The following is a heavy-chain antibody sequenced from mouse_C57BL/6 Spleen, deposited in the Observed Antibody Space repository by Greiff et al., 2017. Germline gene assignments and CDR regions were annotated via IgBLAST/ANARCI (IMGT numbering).Heavy chain of an antibody. J-gene: IGHJ2*01. CDR1: GFTFSSYA. D-gene: IGHD4-1*01. CDR2: ISDGGSYT. V-gene: IGHV5-4*01. Sequence: EVHLVESGGGLVKPGGSLKLSCAASGFTFSSYAMSWVRQTPEKRLEWVATISDGGSYTYYPDNVKGRFTISRDNAKNNLYLQMSHLKSEDTAMYYCARGRGPNWDYFDYWGQGTTLTVSS. CDR3: ARGRGPNWDYFDY.